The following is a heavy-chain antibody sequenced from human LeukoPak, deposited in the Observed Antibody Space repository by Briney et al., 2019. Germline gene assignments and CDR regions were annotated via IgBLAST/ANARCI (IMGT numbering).Heavy chain of an antibody. Sequence: SETLSLTCTVSGGSISSYYWSWIRQPPGKGLEWIGYIYYSGSTNYNPSLKSRVTISVDTSKNQFSLKLSSVTAADTAVYYCARGTIFGVVKIYYYGMDVWGQGTTVTVSS. V-gene: IGHV4-59*12. CDR3: ARGTIFGVVKIYYYGMDV. CDR2: IYYSGST. J-gene: IGHJ6*02. D-gene: IGHD3-3*01. CDR1: GGSISSYY.